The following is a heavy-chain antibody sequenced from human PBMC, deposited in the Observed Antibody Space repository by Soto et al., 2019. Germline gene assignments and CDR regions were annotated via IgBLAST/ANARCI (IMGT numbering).Heavy chain of an antibody. Sequence: SQTLSLTCAISGDSVSSNSAAWNWIRQSPSRGLEWLGRTYYRSKWYNDYAVSVKSRITINPDTSKNQFSLQLNSVTPEDTAVYYCARVSVIAAAGYYYYYYGMDVWGQGTTVTVSS. D-gene: IGHD6-13*01. CDR3: ARVSVIAAAGYYYYYYGMDV. CDR2: TYYRSKWYN. CDR1: GDSVSSNSAA. J-gene: IGHJ6*02. V-gene: IGHV6-1*01.